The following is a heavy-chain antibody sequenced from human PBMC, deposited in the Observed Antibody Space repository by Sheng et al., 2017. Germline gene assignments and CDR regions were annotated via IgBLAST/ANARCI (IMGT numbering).Heavy chain of an antibody. J-gene: IGHJ4*02. CDR1: GFTFSSYA. V-gene: IGHV3-23*04. Sequence: VQLVESGGGVVQPGRSLRLSCVASGFTFSSYAMSWVRQAPGKGLEWVSYISGSESNPIYADSVKGRFTIFRDNSKDTVYLQMTSLRVEDTAIYYCAKDRWADACNYDSWGQGTLVTVSS. CDR3: AKDRWADACNYDS. D-gene: IGHD2-2*01. CDR2: ISGSESNP.